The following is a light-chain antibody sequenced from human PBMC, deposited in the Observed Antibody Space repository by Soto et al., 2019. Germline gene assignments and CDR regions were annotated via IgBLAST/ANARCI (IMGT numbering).Light chain of an antibody. V-gene: IGLV1-44*01. Sequence: QSVLTQPPSASGTPGQRVTISCSGSSSNIGTNTVNWYQHLPGSAPKLLIYSNNQRPSGVPDRFSGSKSGTSASLAISGLQHDDEADYYCEAWDGSLNVVLFGGGTQVTVL. J-gene: IGLJ2*01. CDR1: SSNIGTNT. CDR2: SNN. CDR3: EAWDGSLNVVL.